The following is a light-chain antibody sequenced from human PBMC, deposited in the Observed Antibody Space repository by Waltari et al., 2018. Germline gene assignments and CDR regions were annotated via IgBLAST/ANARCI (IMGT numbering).Light chain of an antibody. CDR2: YDS. CDR3: QVWHAAIDPGV. V-gene: IGLV3-21*04. CDR1: NIGTSR. Sequence: SYVLTQPPSASVAPGETARITCGGDNIGTSRVHWYQQKPGQAPVLVIFYDSDRPSGIPGRFSGSNSGNTATLTISRVEAGDEANYYCQVWHAAIDPGVFGTGTEVTV. J-gene: IGLJ1*01.